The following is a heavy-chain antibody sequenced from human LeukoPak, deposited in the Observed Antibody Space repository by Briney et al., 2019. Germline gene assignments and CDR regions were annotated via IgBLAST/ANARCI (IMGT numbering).Heavy chain of an antibody. V-gene: IGHV3-74*01. D-gene: IGHD6-13*01. CDR1: GFTSRSYW. CDR2: INGDGSRT. Sequence: GGSLRLSCAASGFTSRSYWMHWLRQAPGKGLEWVSRINGDGSRTAYGDSVKGRFTISRDNAKNSLYLQMNSLRAEDTAVYYCASDVSSSWGYYYYYYMDVWGRGTTVTVSS. J-gene: IGHJ6*03. CDR3: ASDVSSSWGYYYYYYMDV.